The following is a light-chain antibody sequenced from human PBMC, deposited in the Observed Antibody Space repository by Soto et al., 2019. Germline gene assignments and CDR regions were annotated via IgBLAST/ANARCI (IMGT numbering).Light chain of an antibody. CDR2: DAS. V-gene: IGKV1-5*01. Sequence: QMRRSPAPRPASVGGRATTTGRASQDISNSVAWYQQKQGKAPKFXIYDASSLESGVPSRFTGSGSGTEFTLTISRLQPDDFATYYCQQYNSYPWAFGQGTKVDIK. CDR1: QDISNS. CDR3: QQYNSYPWA. J-gene: IGKJ1*01.